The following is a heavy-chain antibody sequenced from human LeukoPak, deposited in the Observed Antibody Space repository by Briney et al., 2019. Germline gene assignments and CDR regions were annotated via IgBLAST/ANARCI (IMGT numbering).Heavy chain of an antibody. Sequence: GASVKVSCKASGYTFTSYAMHWVRQAPGQRLEWMGWINAGNGNTKYSQKFQGRVTITRDTSASTAYMELSSLRSEDTAVYYCARDLYYYGSGSFGKYYYYGMDVWGQGTTVTVSS. CDR3: ARDLYYYGSGSFGKYYYYGMDV. D-gene: IGHD3-10*01. CDR2: INAGNGNT. J-gene: IGHJ6*02. V-gene: IGHV1-3*01. CDR1: GYTFTSYA.